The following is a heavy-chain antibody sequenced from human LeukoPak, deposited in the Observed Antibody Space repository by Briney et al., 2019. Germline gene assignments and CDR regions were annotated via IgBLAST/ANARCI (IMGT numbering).Heavy chain of an antibody. CDR3: ARDQYCSSTSCSAGYYYYGMDV. D-gene: IGHD2-2*01. CDR1: GFTFSSHT. Sequence: GGSLRLSCAASGFTFSSHTMTWVRQAPGKGLEWVSSISSTSSDMYYTDSVKGRFTISRDNAKNSLYLQMNSLRAEDTAVYYCARDQYCSSTSCSAGYYYYGMDVWGQGTTVTVSS. CDR2: ISSTSSDM. J-gene: IGHJ6*02. V-gene: IGHV3-21*01.